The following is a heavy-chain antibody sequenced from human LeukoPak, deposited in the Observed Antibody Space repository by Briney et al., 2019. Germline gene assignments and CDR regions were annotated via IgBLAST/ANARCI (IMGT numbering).Heavy chain of an antibody. Sequence: GGSLRLSCAASGFTFSSYEMNWVRQAPGKGLERVSYISSSGSTIYYADSVKGRFTISRDNAKNSLYLQMNSLRAEDTAVYYCARVAQSGTHFDYWGQGTLVTVSS. J-gene: IGHJ4*02. V-gene: IGHV3-48*03. CDR1: GFTFSSYE. CDR2: ISSSGSTI. D-gene: IGHD1-7*01. CDR3: ARVAQSGTHFDY.